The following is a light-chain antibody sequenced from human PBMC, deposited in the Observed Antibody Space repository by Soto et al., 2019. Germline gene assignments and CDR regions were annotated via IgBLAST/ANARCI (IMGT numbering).Light chain of an antibody. J-gene: IGLJ1*01. CDR3: KSYAGSNTYV. CDR2: EVV. CDR1: KSDIGVYDF. V-gene: IGLV2-8*01. Sequence: QSVLTQPPSASGSPGQSVTISCTGTKSDIGVYDFVSWYQHHPGKAPRLIIYEVVQRPSGVPDRFSGSKAGNTASLTVSGLQSADEAYYFCKSYAGSNTYVFGSGTKGTVL.